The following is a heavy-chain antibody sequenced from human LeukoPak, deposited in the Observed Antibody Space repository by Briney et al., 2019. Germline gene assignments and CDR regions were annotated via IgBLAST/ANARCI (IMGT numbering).Heavy chain of an antibody. Sequence: SETLSLTCTVSGGSISSYYWSWIRQPPGKGLEWIGYIHYSGSTNYNPSLKSRVTISVDTSKNQFSLKLSSVTAADTAVYYCARYSSGYGVDYWGQGTLVTVSS. CDR2: IHYSGST. V-gene: IGHV4-59*01. D-gene: IGHD6-19*01. J-gene: IGHJ4*02. CDR3: ARYSSGYGVDY. CDR1: GGSISSYY.